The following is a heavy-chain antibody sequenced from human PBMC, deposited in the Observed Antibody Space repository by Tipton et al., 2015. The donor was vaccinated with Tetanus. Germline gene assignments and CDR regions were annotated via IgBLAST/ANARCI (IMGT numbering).Heavy chain of an antibody. D-gene: IGHD6-19*01. Sequence: TLSLTCSVSGDAITSYYWSWIRQTPGKGLEWIGWSRDTSKYNPSLASRVSIPVDKSRNLFFLRLKSVTAADTAIYYCARRNLSLAGFDYWGPGTLVTVSS. CDR1: GDAITSYY. CDR3: ARRNLSLAGFDY. J-gene: IGHJ4*02. V-gene: IGHV4-4*09. CDR2: SRDTS.